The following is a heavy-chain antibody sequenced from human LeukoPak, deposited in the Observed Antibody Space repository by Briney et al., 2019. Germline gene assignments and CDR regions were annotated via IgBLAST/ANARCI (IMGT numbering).Heavy chain of an antibody. CDR2: IFGSGGSA. J-gene: IGHJ4*02. V-gene: IGHV3-23*01. CDR3: GKTTTGYSSGRYPGWPVDY. CDR1: GFTFNSYA. Sequence: RGSLRLSCAASGFTFNSYAMYWVRQAPGKGLEWVSGIFGSGGSAHYADSVKGRFTISRDNSKNTLYLQMDSLRVEDTAVYYCGKTTTGYSSGRYPGWPVDYWGQGTLVTVSS. D-gene: IGHD6-19*01.